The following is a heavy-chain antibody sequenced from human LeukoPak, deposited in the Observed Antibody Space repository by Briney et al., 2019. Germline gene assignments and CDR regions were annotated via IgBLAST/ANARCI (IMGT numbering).Heavy chain of an antibody. CDR3: ARVGKTQKDIVVVPAADDAFDI. V-gene: IGHV1-46*01. CDR1: GYTFTSYY. D-gene: IGHD2-2*01. CDR2: INPSGGST. Sequence: ASVKVSCKASGYTFTSYYMHWVRQAPGQGLEWMGIINPSGGSTSYAQKFQGRVTVTRDMSTSTVYMELSSLRSEDTAVYYCARVGKTQKDIVVVPAADDAFDIWGQGTMVTVSS. J-gene: IGHJ3*02.